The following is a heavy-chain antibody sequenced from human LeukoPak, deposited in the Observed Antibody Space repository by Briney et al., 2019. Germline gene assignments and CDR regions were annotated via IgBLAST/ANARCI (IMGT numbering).Heavy chain of an antibody. CDR3: AKDLDQWLATYYFDY. V-gene: IGHV3-30*18. CDR2: ISYDGGNI. D-gene: IGHD6-19*01. CDR1: GFTFSSNG. J-gene: IGHJ4*02. Sequence: PGGSLRLSCAASGFTFSSNGMNWVRQAPGKGLEWVAVISYDGGNIYYTDSVKGRFTISRDNSKNTLYLQMNSLRGGDTAVYYCAKDLDQWLATYYFDYWGQGTLVTVSS.